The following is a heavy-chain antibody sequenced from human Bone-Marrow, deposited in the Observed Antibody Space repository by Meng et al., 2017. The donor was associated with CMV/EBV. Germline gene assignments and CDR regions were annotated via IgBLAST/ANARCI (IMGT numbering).Heavy chain of an antibody. V-gene: IGHV3-23*01. D-gene: IGHD3-3*01. CDR1: GFTFSSYA. Sequence: GESLKISCAASGFTFSSYAMSWVRQAPGKGLEWVSAISGSGGSTYYADSVKGRFTISRDNSKNTLYLQMNSLRAEDTAVYYCAKDSHDFWSGYPYFDHWGQGTLVTVSS. J-gene: IGHJ4*02. CDR2: ISGSGGST. CDR3: AKDSHDFWSGYPYFDH.